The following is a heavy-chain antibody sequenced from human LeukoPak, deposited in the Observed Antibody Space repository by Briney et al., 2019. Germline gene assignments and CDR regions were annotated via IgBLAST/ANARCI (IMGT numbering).Heavy chain of an antibody. CDR2: ISYDGSNK. Sequence: GRSLRLSCAASGFTFSSYAMHWVRQAPGKGLEWVAVISYDGSNKYYADSVKGRFTISRDNSKNTLYLQMNSLRAEDTAVYYCARDRYSSSCFDYWGQGNLVTVSS. J-gene: IGHJ4*02. CDR1: GFTFSSYA. CDR3: ARDRYSSSCFDY. V-gene: IGHV3-30*04. D-gene: IGHD6-13*01.